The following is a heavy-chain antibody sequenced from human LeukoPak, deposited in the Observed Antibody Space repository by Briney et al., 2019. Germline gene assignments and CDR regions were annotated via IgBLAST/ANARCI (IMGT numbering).Heavy chain of an antibody. Sequence: ASVKVSCKASGYTFTSYDINWVRQATGQGLEWMGWMNPNSGNTGYAQKFQGRVTMTRNTSISTAYMERSSLRSEDTAVYYCARGRGYSGYDSPPGSYAFDIWGQGTMVTVSS. V-gene: IGHV1-8*01. D-gene: IGHD5-12*01. CDR2: MNPNSGNT. CDR3: ARGRGYSGYDSPPGSYAFDI. CDR1: GYTFTSYD. J-gene: IGHJ3*02.